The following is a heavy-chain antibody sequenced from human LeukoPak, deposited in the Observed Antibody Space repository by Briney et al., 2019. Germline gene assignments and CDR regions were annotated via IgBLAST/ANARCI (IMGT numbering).Heavy chain of an antibody. CDR2: INPNTGGT. D-gene: IGHD6-13*01. J-gene: IGHJ5*02. CDR1: GYTFSAYY. CDR3: AREGSNTWSPTPWFDP. Sequence: EASVKVSCKASGYTFSAYYMHWVRQAPGQGLEWMGWINPNTGGTTYAQKFQGRVSMTRDTSISTAYMELTRLRSDDTAVYYCAREGSNTWSPTPWFDPWGQGTLVTVSS. V-gene: IGHV1-2*02.